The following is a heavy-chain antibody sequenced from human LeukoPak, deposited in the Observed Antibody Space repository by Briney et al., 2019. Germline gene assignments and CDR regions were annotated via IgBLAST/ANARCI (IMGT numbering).Heavy chain of an antibody. CDR2: ISSNGVKT. V-gene: IGHV3-64*02. D-gene: IGHD3-10*01. CDR3: ARGRGRSYDY. J-gene: IGHJ4*02. CDR1: GFTFSDYA. Sequence: GGSLRLSCAASGFTFSDYAMHWVRQAPGRGLEYVSAISSNGVKTYYAESVKGRFTISRDNSKNTLYLEMGSLRAEDTAVYYCARGRGRSYDYWGQGTLVTVAS.